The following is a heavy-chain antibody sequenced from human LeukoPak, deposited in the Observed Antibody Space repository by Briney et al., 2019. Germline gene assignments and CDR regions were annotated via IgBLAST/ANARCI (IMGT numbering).Heavy chain of an antibody. CDR3: AKDRAVGAPFDY. CDR1: GFTFGDYA. J-gene: IGHJ4*02. CDR2: IRSKAYGGTT. Sequence: GGSLRLSCTASGFTFGDYAMSWFRQAPWKGLEWVGFIRSKAYGGTTEYAASVKGRFTISRDDSKSIAYLQMNSLRAEDTAVYYCAKDRAVGAPFDYWGQGTLVTVSS. V-gene: IGHV3-49*03. D-gene: IGHD1-26*01.